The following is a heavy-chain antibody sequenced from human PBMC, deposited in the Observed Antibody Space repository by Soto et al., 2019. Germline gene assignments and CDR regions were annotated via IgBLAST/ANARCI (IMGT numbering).Heavy chain of an antibody. Sequence: GGSLRLSCAASGFTFDDYTMHWVRQAPGKGLEWVSLISWDGGSTYYADSVKGRFTISRGNSKNSLYLQMNSLRTEDTALYYCAKDSGGFIGSGSYYNWNYFDYWGQGTLVTVSS. J-gene: IGHJ4*02. CDR3: AKDSGGFIGSGSYYNWNYFDY. CDR2: ISWDGGST. CDR1: GFTFDDYT. D-gene: IGHD3-10*01. V-gene: IGHV3-43*01.